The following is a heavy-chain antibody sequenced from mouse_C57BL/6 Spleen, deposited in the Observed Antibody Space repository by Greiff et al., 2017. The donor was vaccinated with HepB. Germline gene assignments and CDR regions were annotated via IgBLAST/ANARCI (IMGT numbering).Heavy chain of an antibody. V-gene: IGHV1-15*01. CDR3: TRYPTGTGARFAY. CDR1: GYTFTDYE. D-gene: IGHD4-1*01. J-gene: IGHJ3*01. CDR2: IDPDTGGT. Sequence: VQLQQSGAVLVRPGASVTLSCKASGYTFTDYEMHWVKQTPVHGLEWIGAIDPDTGGTDYNQKFKGKAIMTADKASSTAYMELRSLTSEDSAVYYCTRYPTGTGARFAYWGQGTLVTVSA.